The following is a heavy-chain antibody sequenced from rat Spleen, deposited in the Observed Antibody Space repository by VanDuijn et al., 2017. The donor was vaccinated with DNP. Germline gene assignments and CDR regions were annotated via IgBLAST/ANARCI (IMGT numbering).Heavy chain of an antibody. CDR1: GFTFSTYY. V-gene: IGHV5-25*01. CDR2: ITTGGGNT. Sequence: EVQLVESGGGLVQPGRSMKLSCAALGFTFSTYYMAWVRQAPTEGLEWVAPITTGGGNTYYRDTVKGRFTISRDDAKSTLFPQMDSLRSEDTATYYCARHNWEYFDFWGPGTMVTVSS. D-gene: IGHD5-1*01. CDR3: ARHNWEYFDF. J-gene: IGHJ1*01.